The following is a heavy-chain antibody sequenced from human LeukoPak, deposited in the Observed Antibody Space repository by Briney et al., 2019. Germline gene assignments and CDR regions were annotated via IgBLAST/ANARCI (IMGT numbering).Heavy chain of an antibody. V-gene: IGHV4-39*01. J-gene: IGHJ4*02. D-gene: IGHD1-26*01. CDR3: ARRGGSYYLSAPRGLDY. CDR1: GGSISSSSYY. CDR2: IYYSGST. Sequence: SETLSLTCTVSGGSISSSSYYWGWIRQPPGKGLEWIGSIYYSGSTYYSPSLKSRVTISVDTSKNQFSLKLSSVTAADTAVYYCARRGGSYYLSAPRGLDYWGQGTLVTVSS.